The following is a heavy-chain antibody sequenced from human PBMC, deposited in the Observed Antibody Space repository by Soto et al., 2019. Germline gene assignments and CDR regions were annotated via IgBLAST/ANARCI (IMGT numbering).Heavy chain of an antibody. CDR1: GYTFTSYG. CDR2: ISAYNGNT. J-gene: IGHJ5*01. D-gene: IGHD5-18*01. Sequence: ASVKVSCKASGYTFTSYGISWVRQAPGQGLEWMGWISAYNGNTNYAQKLQGRVTMTTDTSTSTAYMELSSLRSEDTAVYYCARDCLLYSYVVTNWIDSWGQGILVTVFS. CDR3: ARDCLLYSYVVTNWIDS. V-gene: IGHV1-18*01.